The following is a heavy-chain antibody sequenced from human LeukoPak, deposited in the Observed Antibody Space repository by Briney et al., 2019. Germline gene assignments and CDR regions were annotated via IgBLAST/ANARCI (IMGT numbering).Heavy chain of an antibody. CDR1: GFSFTSNW. D-gene: IGHD3-22*01. V-gene: IGHV5-51*01. J-gene: IGHJ4*02. Sequence: GESLKISCKASGFSFTSNWIGWVRQIPGKGLEWMGIIYPADSDTRYSPSFQGQVTISADTSINTAYLQWTSLKASDTAMYYCARDLDSRFDSWGQGTLVTVSS. CDR3: ARDLDSRFDS. CDR2: IYPADSDT.